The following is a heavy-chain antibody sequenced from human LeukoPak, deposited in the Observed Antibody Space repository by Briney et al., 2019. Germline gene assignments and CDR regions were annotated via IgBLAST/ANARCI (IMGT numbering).Heavy chain of an antibody. CDR2: IYHSGST. CDR1: GGSISSGGYS. CDR3: ARSGDLDSIDY. Sequence: SQTLSHTCAVSGGSISSGGYSWSWIRQPPGKGLEWIGYIYHSGSTYYNPSLKSRVTISVDRSKNQFSLRLSSVTAADTAVYYCARSGDLDSIDYWGQGTLVTVSS. J-gene: IGHJ4*02. D-gene: IGHD1-1*01. V-gene: IGHV4-30-2*01.